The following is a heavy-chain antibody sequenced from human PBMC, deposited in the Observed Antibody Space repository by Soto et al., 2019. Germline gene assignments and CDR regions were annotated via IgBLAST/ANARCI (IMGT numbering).Heavy chain of an antibody. Sequence: SQTLSLTCAISGDSVSSNSAARNWIRQSPSRGLEWLGRTYYRSKWYNDYAVSVKSRITINPDTSKNQFSLQLNSVTPEDTAVYYCARGMGHCSGGSCAYGMDVWGQGTTVTVSS. V-gene: IGHV6-1*01. CDR3: ARGMGHCSGGSCAYGMDV. CDR1: GDSVSSNSAA. D-gene: IGHD2-15*01. J-gene: IGHJ6*02. CDR2: TYYRSKWYN.